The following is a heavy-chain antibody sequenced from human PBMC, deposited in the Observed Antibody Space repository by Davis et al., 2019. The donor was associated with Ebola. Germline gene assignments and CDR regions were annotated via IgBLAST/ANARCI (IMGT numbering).Heavy chain of an antibody. V-gene: IGHV3-30*03. Sequence: PGGSLRLSCAASGFTFINYGMHWVRQAPGKGLEWVAVISYDGSNKYYADSVKGRFTISRDNSKNTLYLQMNSLRTEDTAVYYCARKGSLDYWGQGTLVTVSS. CDR3: ARKGSLDY. J-gene: IGHJ4*02. D-gene: IGHD2-15*01. CDR1: GFTFINYG. CDR2: ISYDGSNK.